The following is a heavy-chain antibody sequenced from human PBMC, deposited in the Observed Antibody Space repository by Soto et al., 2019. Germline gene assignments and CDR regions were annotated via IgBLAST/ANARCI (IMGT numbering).Heavy chain of an antibody. D-gene: IGHD3-3*01. J-gene: IGHJ4*02. CDR1: GFTFSNYA. Sequence: EVQLLESGGGFVHPGGSLRLSCAASGFTFSNYAMSWVRQAPGRGLEWVSAISGSGGSTYYSDSVKGRFTISRDNSKKTLSLQVKSLNAEDTALYFCAKPFFAILSAFSPLDSWGPGTLVTVSP. CDR2: ISGSGGST. CDR3: AKPFFAILSAFSPLDS. V-gene: IGHV3-23*01.